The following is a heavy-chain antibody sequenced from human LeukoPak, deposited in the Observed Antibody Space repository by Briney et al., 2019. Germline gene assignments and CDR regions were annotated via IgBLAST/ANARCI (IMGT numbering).Heavy chain of an antibody. CDR1: GGSIGSSY. Sequence: SETLSLTCTVSGGSIGSSYWSWIRQPPGKGLEWIGYIDYSGSTNYNASLKSRVTMSLDTSKNQISLNLNSVTAADTAVYYCARGVYIAAAQYGYWGQGTLVTVSS. V-gene: IGHV4-59*01. J-gene: IGHJ4*02. D-gene: IGHD6-13*01. CDR3: ARGVYIAAAQYGY. CDR2: IDYSGST.